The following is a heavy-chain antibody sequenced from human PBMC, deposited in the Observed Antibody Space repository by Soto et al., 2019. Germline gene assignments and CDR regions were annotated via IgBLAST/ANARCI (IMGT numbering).Heavy chain of an antibody. CDR2: ISYDGSNK. CDR1: GFTFSSYG. V-gene: IGHV3-30*18. Sequence: GGSLRLSCAASGFTFSSYGMHWVRQAPGKGLEWVAVISYDGSNKYYADSVKGRFTISRDNSKNTLYLQMNSLRAEDTAVYYCAKGDGVGAFDYWGQGTLVTVSS. D-gene: IGHD1-26*01. CDR3: AKGDGVGAFDY. J-gene: IGHJ4*02.